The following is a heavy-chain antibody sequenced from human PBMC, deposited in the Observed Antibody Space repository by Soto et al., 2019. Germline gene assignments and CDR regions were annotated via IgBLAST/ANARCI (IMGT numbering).Heavy chain of an antibody. V-gene: IGHV3-23*01. CDR1: GFTFSSYA. Sequence: GGSLRLSCAASGFTFSSYAMSWVRQAPGKGLEWVSAISGSGGSTYYADSVKGRFTISRDNSKNTLYLQMNSLRAEDSAVYYCAKDTYSGYDEASDYWGQGTLVTVSS. CDR3: AKDTYSGYDEASDY. D-gene: IGHD5-12*01. J-gene: IGHJ4*02. CDR2: ISGSGGST.